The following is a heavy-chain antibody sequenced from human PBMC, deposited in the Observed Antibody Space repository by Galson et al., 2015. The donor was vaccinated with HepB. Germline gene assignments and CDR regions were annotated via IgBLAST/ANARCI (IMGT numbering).Heavy chain of an antibody. Sequence: SLRLSCAASGFTFSSYAMHWVRQAPGKGLEWVAVISYDGSNKYYADSVKGRFTISRDNSKNTLYLQMNSLRAEDTAVYYCARDYNAAGTPYFDYWGQGTLVTVSS. CDR3: ARDYNAAGTPYFDY. CDR1: GFTFSSYA. D-gene: IGHD6-13*01. CDR2: ISYDGSNK. J-gene: IGHJ4*02. V-gene: IGHV3-30-3*01.